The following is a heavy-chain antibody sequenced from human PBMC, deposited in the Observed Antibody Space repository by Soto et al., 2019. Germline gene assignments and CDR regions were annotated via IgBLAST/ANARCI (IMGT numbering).Heavy chain of an antibody. V-gene: IGHV5-51*01. CDR2: IYPGDSDT. D-gene: IGHD4-17*01. CDR3: ARQFAVTTSFYYMDV. CDR1: GYSFTSYW. Sequence: GESLKISCKGSGYSFTSYWIGWVRQMPGKGLEWMGIIYPGDSDTRYSPSFQGQVTISADKSISTAYLQWSSLKASDTAMYYCARQFAVTTSFYYMDVWGKGTTVTVSS. J-gene: IGHJ6*03.